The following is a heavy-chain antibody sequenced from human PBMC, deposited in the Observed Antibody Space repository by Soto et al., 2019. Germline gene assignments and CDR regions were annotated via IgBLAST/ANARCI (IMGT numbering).Heavy chain of an antibody. J-gene: IGHJ5*02. CDR3: AKGPIVVVVAASNWFDP. Sequence: GGSLRISCAASGFNFSSYAMSWVRQTPGKGLEWVSAISGSGGSTYYADSVKGRFTISRDNSKNTLYLQMNSLRAEDTAVYYCAKGPIVVVVAASNWFDPWGQGTLVTVSS. CDR1: GFNFSSYA. CDR2: ISGSGGST. V-gene: IGHV3-23*01. D-gene: IGHD2-15*01.